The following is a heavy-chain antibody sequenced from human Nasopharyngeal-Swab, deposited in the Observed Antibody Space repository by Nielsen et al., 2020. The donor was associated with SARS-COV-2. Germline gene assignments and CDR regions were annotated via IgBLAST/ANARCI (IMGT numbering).Heavy chain of an antibody. Sequence: GGSLRLSCAASGFTFSNFAMSWVRQAPGKGLEWVSVISGDSDSTYYTDSVRGRFTISRDNSKNTLNLQMNNLRAEDTAIYYCAKDRDSGDDSGEYYHYYGMDVWGQGTSVTVS. CDR1: GFTFSNFA. CDR2: ISGDSDST. CDR3: AKDRDSGDDSGEYYHYYGMDV. V-gene: IGHV3-23*01. J-gene: IGHJ6*02. D-gene: IGHD5-12*01.